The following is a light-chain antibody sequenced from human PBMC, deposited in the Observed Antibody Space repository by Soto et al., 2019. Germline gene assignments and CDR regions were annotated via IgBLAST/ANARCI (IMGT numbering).Light chain of an antibody. V-gene: IGLV3-25*03. CDR1: ALPKQF. J-gene: IGLJ2*01. CDR2: NDT. CDR3: QSTDSSGSSVV. Sequence: SYELTQPPSVSLSPGQTARITCSGDALPKQFAHWYQQKAGQAPVTLIYNDTERPSGIPERFSGSSSGTTVTLTISGLQAEDEADYYCQSTDSSGSSVVFGGGTKLTVL.